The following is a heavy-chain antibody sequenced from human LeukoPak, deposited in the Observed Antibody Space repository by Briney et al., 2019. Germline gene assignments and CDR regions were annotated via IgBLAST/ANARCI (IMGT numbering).Heavy chain of an antibody. D-gene: IGHD3-16*01. V-gene: IGHV3-15*01. CDR2: IKSKTDGGTT. J-gene: IGHJ4*02. CDR1: GFTFSNAW. CDR3: ARRAGAYTHPYDY. Sequence: GGSLRLSCAASGFTFSNAWMSWVRQAPGKGLEWVGRIKSKTDGGTTDYAAPVKGRFTISRDDSKNTLYLQMNSLRAEDTAVYYCARRAGAYTHPYDYWGQGTLVTVS.